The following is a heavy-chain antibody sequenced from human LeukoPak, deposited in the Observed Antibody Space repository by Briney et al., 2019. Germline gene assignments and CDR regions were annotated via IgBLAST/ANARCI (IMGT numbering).Heavy chain of an antibody. D-gene: IGHD3-10*01. J-gene: IGHJ4*02. CDR1: GFSFSSYW. CDR2: INSDGSST. Sequence: TGESLRLSCAASGFSFSSYWMHWVRHAPGKGLVWVSRINSDGSSTIYADFVKGRFTISRDNAKNTLYLQMNSLRAEDTAVYYCARGRGSGSSDCWGQGTLVTVSS. V-gene: IGHV3-74*01. CDR3: ARGRGSGSSDC.